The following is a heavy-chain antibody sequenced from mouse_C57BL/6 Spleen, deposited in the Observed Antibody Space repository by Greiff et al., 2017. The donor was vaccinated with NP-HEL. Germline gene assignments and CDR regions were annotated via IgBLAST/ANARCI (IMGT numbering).Heavy chain of an antibody. Sequence: QVQLQQSGPELVKPGASVKISCKASGYAFSSSWMNWVKQRPGKGLEWIGRIYPGDGDTNYNGKFKGKATLTADKSSSTAYMQLSSLTSEDSAVYFCARRGDSPFFDYWGQGTTLTVSS. CDR3: ARRGDSPFFDY. D-gene: IGHD3-3*01. CDR2: IYPGDGDT. J-gene: IGHJ2*01. V-gene: IGHV1-82*01. CDR1: GYAFSSSW.